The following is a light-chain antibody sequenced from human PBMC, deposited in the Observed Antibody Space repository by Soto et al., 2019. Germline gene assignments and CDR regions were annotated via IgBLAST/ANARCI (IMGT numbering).Light chain of an antibody. CDR1: QTVTSNY. CDR2: GAS. Sequence: EIVLTQSPGTLSLSPGERATLSCRASQTVTSNYLAWYQRKPGQAPRLLIYGASSRATDIPDRFSGSGSGTDFTLTITRLEPEDFAVYFCQQYAGSPSTFGQGTTFEIK. J-gene: IGKJ1*01. CDR3: QQYAGSPST. V-gene: IGKV3-20*01.